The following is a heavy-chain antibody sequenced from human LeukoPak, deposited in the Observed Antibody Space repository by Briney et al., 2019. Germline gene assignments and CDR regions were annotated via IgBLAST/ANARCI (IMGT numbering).Heavy chain of an antibody. D-gene: IGHD6-13*01. J-gene: IGHJ2*01. CDR3: ASKGYSSSWYLTRDWYFDL. Sequence: GGSLRPSCAASGFTFSSYWMSWVRQAPGKGLEWVANIKQDGSEKYYVDSVKGRFTISRDNAKNSLYLQMNSLRAEDTAVYYCASKGYSSSWYLTRDWYFDLWGRGTLVTVSS. CDR1: GFTFSSYW. CDR2: IKQDGSEK. V-gene: IGHV3-7*01.